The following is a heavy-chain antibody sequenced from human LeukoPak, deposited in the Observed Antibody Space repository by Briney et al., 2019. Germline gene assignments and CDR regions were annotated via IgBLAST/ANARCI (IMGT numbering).Heavy chain of an antibody. Sequence: GGSLRLSCAASGFTFSSYWMHWVRQAPGKGLVWVSHINSDGSSTNYADSVKGRFTISRDNAENTLYLQMNSLRAEDTAVYFCARGNAHAFDIWGQGTRVTVSS. CDR3: ARGNAHAFDI. CDR1: GFTFSSYW. J-gene: IGHJ3*02. D-gene: IGHD1-1*01. CDR2: INSDGSST. V-gene: IGHV3-74*01.